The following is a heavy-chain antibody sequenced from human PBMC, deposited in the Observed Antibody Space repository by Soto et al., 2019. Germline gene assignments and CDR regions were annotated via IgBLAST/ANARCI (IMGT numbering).Heavy chain of an antibody. CDR1: GYTFTSYG. J-gene: IGHJ6*02. CDR3: ARIEGNVATNYYDYGMDV. V-gene: IGHV1-18*01. Sequence: QVQLVQSGAEVKKPGASVKVSCKASGYTFTSYGISWLRQAPGQGLAGMGWISAYNGNTNYAQKLQDRVTMTTDTSTSTAYMELRSLRSDDTAVYYCARIEGNVATNYYDYGMDVWGQGTTVTVSS. D-gene: IGHD5-12*01. CDR2: ISAYNGNT.